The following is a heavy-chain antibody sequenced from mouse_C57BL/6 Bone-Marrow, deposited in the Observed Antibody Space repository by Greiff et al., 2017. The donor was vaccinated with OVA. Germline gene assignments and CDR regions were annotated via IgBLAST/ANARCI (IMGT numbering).Heavy chain of an antibody. CDR3: ARTRRGYCDY. J-gene: IGHJ2*01. CDR1: GFTFSDYG. V-gene: IGHV5-17*01. Sequence: EVQLQESGGGLVKPGGSLQLSCAASGFTFSDYGLHWVRQAPEQGLEWVAYISSGSSTIYSADTVKGRFTLSADHAKNTLFLQMTSLRSEDTAVYYCARTRRGYCDYWGQGTTLTVSA. CDR2: ISSGSSTI.